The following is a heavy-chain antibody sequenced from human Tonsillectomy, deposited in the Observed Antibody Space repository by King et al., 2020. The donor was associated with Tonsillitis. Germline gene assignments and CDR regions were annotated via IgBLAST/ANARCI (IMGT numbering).Heavy chain of an antibody. CDR3: ALYCSSTSCYRTADDY. D-gene: IGHD2-2*02. CDR2: ISTIDGTT. V-gene: IGHV3-48*01. CDR1: GFTFSSYA. Sequence: VQLVESGGGLVQPGGSLRLSCAASGFTFSSYAMSWVRQAPGKGLQWVLKISTIDGTTYYADFLKGQLTISRDNAKNSLYLQMNSLRAEDTAVYYCALYCSSTSCYRTADDYWGQGTLVTVSS. J-gene: IGHJ4*02.